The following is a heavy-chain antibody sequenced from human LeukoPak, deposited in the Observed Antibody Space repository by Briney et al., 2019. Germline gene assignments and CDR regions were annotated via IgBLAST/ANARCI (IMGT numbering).Heavy chain of an antibody. CDR2: ISDSGSAI. V-gene: IGHV3-11*04. D-gene: IGHD1-7*01. J-gene: IGHJ4*02. Sequence: SGGSLRLSCAASGFTFSDYYMSWFRQAPGKGLEGFSYISDSGSAISYADSVKGRFTISRDNAKNSLYLQMNSLRVEDTAVYYCARGPRYNWNSNYFPFDYWGQGTLVTVSS. CDR3: ARGPRYNWNSNYFPFDY. CDR1: GFTFSDYY.